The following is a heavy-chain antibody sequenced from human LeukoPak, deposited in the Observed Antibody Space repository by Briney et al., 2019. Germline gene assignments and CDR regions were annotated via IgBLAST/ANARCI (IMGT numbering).Heavy chain of an antibody. V-gene: IGHV3-21*01. CDR2: ISGTSKYI. CDR3: ARDESSSWIRVLDYYYLDV. D-gene: IGHD6-13*01. CDR1: GFTFSSYT. Sequence: GGSLRLSCAASGFTFSSYTMNWVRQAPGKGLEWVSSISGTSKYIYYAHSVRGRFTIFRDNAKNSLYLQMNSLRAEDTAVYYCARDESSSWIRVLDYYYLDVWGKGTTVTVSS. J-gene: IGHJ6*03.